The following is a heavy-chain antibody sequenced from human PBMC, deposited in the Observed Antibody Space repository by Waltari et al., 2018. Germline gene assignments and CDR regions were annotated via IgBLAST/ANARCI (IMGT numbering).Heavy chain of an antibody. CDR2: IYYRGST. J-gene: IGHJ4*02. CDR1: DGSIRSSSYY. CDR3: ARHVRERLTVFEVGGWFDY. D-gene: IGHD3-3*01. V-gene: IGHV4-39*01. Sequence: LQLQESGPGLVKPSETLSLTCTVSDGSIRSSSYYWGWIRQPPGKGLEWIGSIYYRGSTYYKPSLRGRASIDVDTSKNQFSLRLSSVTAADTAVYYCARHVRERLTVFEVGGWFDYWGQGTLVTVSS.